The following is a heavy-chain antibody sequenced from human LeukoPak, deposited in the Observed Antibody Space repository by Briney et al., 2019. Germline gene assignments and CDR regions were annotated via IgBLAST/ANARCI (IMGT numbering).Heavy chain of an antibody. V-gene: IGHV4-59*01. CDR2: IYSSGST. D-gene: IGHD2-15*01. J-gene: IGHJ5*02. CDR1: GGSLSNYY. Sequence: SETLSLTCTVSGGSLSNYYWSWIRQPPGKGLEWIGYIYSSGSTNYNPSLKSRVTISLDTSKNQFSLKLSSVTAADTAVYYCARGTRYCSGGSCYNWFDPRGQGTLVTVSS. CDR3: ARGTRYCSGGSCYNWFDP.